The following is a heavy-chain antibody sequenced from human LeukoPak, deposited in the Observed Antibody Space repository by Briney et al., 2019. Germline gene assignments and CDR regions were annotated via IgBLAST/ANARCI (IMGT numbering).Heavy chain of an antibody. CDR2: IIHIFGTA. D-gene: IGHD3-16*02. J-gene: IGHJ4*02. CDR1: GGTFSSYA. Sequence: GASVKVSCKASGGTFSSYAISWVRQAPGQGLEWMGGIIHIFGTANYAQKFQGRVTITADESTSTAYMELSSLRSEDTAVYYCARDPLRGSYRLTYFDYWGQGTLVTVSS. V-gene: IGHV1-69*13. CDR3: ARDPLRGSYRLTYFDY.